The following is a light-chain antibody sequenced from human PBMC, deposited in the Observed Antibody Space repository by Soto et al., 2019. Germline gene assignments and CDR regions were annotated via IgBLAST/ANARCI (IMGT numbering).Light chain of an antibody. CDR3: QQYNDWPPRHT. Sequence: EIVMTQSPATLSMSPGERATLSCRASQSVSSNLAWYQQKPGQAPRLLIYGASTRATGIPARFSGSGSGTDFTLTISSLQSEDFAVYYCQQYNDWPPRHTFGQGTKLEIK. J-gene: IGKJ2*01. CDR1: QSVSSN. V-gene: IGKV3D-15*01. CDR2: GAS.